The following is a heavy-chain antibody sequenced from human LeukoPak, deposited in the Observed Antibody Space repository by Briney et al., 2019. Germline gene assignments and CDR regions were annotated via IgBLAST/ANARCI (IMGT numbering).Heavy chain of an antibody. Sequence: SETLSLTCTVSGGSITGRNSFWGWIRQPPGKGLVWIGSVHSIGSTYYNPSLKSRVAISVDTSKNQFSLKLSSVTAADTAVYYCARDSSHNAFDIWGQGTMVTVSS. CDR3: ARDSSHNAFDI. CDR2: VHSIGST. V-gene: IGHV4-39*07. D-gene: IGHD2/OR15-2a*01. CDR1: GGSITGRNSF. J-gene: IGHJ3*02.